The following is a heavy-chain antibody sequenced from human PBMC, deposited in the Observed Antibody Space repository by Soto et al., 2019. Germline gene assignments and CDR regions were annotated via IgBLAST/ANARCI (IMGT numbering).Heavy chain of an antibody. J-gene: IGHJ4*02. D-gene: IGHD5-12*01. V-gene: IGHV3-23*01. Sequence: EVQLLESGGGLVQPGGSLRLSCAASGLTFSNYPMTWVRQAPGKGLHWVSSITGSGDDTFYADSVKGRFTISRDNSKNTLYLQMNSLRAEDTAVYYCAKDLRRENDYWGQGTLVTVSS. CDR3: AKDLRRENDY. CDR2: ITGSGDDT. CDR1: GLTFSNYP.